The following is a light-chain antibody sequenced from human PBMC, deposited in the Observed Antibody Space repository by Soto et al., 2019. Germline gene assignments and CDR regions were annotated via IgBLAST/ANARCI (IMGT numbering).Light chain of an antibody. V-gene: IGLV1-44*01. CDR2: SDN. CDR1: SSNIGSET. Sequence: QSVLTQPPSASGTPGQRVTISCSGSSSNIGSETVNWYQQLPGTAPTLLIYSDNQRPSGVPDRFSGSKSGPSASLAISGLQSEDEADYYCAAWDDSLNGWVFGGGTKLTVL. CDR3: AAWDDSLNGWV. J-gene: IGLJ3*02.